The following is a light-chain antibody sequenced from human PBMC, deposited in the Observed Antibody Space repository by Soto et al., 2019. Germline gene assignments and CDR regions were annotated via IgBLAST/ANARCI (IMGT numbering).Light chain of an antibody. CDR1: SSNIGSNT. Sequence: QSVLTQPPSASGTPGQRVTIPCSGSSSNIGSNTVNWYQQLPGTAPKLLIYSNNQRPSGVPDRFSGYKSGNSASLAISGLQSEDESDYDCAAWDDSLNGLVFGGGAKLTVL. J-gene: IGLJ2*01. V-gene: IGLV1-44*01. CDR2: SNN. CDR3: AAWDDSLNGLV.